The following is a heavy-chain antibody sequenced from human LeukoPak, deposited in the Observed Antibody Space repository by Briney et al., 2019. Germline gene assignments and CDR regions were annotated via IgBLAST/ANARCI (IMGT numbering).Heavy chain of an antibody. D-gene: IGHD6-19*01. CDR1: GGSISGGDSY. J-gene: IGHJ2*01. Sequence: PSETLSLTCTVSGGSISGGDSYWSWIRQPPGQGLEWIGYIYYSGSTYYSPSLKSRVTISVDTSKNQFSLRLSSVTAADTAVYYCARAVAGTSIAWYIDLWGRGTLVTVSS. CDR2: IYYSGST. CDR3: ARAVAGTSIAWYIDL. V-gene: IGHV4-30-4*01.